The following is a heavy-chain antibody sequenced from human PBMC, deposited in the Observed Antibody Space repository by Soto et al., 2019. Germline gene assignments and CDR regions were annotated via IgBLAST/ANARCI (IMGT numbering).Heavy chain of an antibody. D-gene: IGHD3-10*01. Sequence: SEPLSLTCTVSGGSITSYYWSWIRQPPGKGLEWIGYIYHSGSTNYNPSLKSRVTISVDTSKNQFSLKLTSVTAADTAVYYCARSDPFYFGSGSPLDYWGQGTLVTFSS. CDR3: ARSDPFYFGSGSPLDY. CDR1: GGSITSYY. J-gene: IGHJ4*02. V-gene: IGHV4-59*08. CDR2: IYHSGST.